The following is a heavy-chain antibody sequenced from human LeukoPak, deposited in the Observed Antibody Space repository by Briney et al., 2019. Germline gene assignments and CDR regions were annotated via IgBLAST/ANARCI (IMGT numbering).Heavy chain of an antibody. CDR2: IKEDGSEK. V-gene: IGHV3-7*01. D-gene: IGHD6-19*01. CDR3: ARAQRYTSGWYSDY. CDR1: GFTFSSYW. J-gene: IGHJ4*02. Sequence: GGSLRLSCAASGFTFSSYWMNWVRQAPGKGLEWVANIKEDGSEKYYADSVKGRFTISRDNAKKSLYLQMNSLRAEDTAVYYCARAQRYTSGWYSDYWGKGTLVTVSS.